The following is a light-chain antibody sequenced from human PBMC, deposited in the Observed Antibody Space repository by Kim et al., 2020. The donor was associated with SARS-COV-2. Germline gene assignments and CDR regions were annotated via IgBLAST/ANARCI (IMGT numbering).Light chain of an antibody. CDR1: HSIRND. J-gene: IGKJ2*02. CDR2: DAS. V-gene: IGKV3-11*01. Sequence: TGERSTLSFIALHSIRNDSAWYQQTPAQAPRPLSYDASTRATGIPARFSGSGFGTEFTLTIRSLEPDDFAVYYWQQGNHWTPTCTFGQGTKL. CDR3: QQGNHWTPTCT.